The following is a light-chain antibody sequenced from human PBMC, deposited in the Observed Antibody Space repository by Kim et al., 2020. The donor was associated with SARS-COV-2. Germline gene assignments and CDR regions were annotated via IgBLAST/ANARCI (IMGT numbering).Light chain of an antibody. V-gene: IGLV3-25*03. J-gene: IGLJ3*02. Sequence: SYELTQPPSLSVSPGQTARITCSGDTLPEKQTYWYQQKSGQAPLLVIYKDNERPSGIPGRFSGSSSGTTVTLTISGVQAEDEADYYCQSADSTDTFWVFGGGTKLTVL. CDR3: QSADSTDTFWV. CDR1: TLPEKQ. CDR2: KDN.